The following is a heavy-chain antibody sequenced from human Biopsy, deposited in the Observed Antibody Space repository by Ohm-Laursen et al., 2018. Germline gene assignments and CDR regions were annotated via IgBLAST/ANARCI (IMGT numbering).Heavy chain of an antibody. CDR1: SYTLTDYN. D-gene: IGHD2-8*01. CDR2: INCKTGAT. CDR3: ARDPLNGHKHFDY. J-gene: IGHJ4*02. Sequence: PSGKASCKASSYTLTDYNIHWMRQPPGQGLEWLGYINCKTGATNYAQKFQGTVTMTRDTSISTAYLALGSLRSADTAIYYCARDPLNGHKHFDYWGQGSLVTVSS. V-gene: IGHV1-2*02.